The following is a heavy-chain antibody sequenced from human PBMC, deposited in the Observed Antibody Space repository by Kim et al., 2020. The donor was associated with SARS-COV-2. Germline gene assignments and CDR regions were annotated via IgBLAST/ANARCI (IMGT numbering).Heavy chain of an antibody. V-gene: IGHV3-23*01. CDR2: ISGSGGST. J-gene: IGHJ3*02. CDR1: GFTFSSYA. CDR3: AKDCGQVYYDILTGYRTPPLQHQNALDI. D-gene: IGHD3-9*01. Sequence: GGSLRLSCAASGFTFSSYAMSWVRQAPGKGLEWVSAISGSGGSTYYADSVKGRFTISRDNSKNTLYLQMNSLRAEDTAVYYCAKDCGQVYYDILTGYRTPPLQHQNALDIWGQGTMVTVSS.